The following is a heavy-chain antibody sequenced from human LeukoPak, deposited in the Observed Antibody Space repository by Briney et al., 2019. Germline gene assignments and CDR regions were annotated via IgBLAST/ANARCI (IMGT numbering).Heavy chain of an antibody. J-gene: IGHJ3*02. CDR3: TREGDYYGSGSSDAFDI. D-gene: IGHD3-10*01. Sequence: GGSLRLSCTASGFTFGDYAMSWFRQAPGKGLEGVGFIRSKAYGGTTEYAASVKGRFTISRDDSKSIAYLQMNSLKTEDTAVYYCTREGDYYGSGSSDAFDIWGQGTMVTVSS. V-gene: IGHV3-49*03. CDR1: GFTFGDYA. CDR2: IRSKAYGGTT.